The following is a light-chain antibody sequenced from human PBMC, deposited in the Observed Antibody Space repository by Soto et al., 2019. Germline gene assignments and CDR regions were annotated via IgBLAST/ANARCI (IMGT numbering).Light chain of an antibody. V-gene: IGKV1-6*01. Sequence: AIQMTQSPSSLSASVGDGFTITCRASLGIRNDLGWYQQKPGKAPKLLIYPTSFLQSGVPSRFSGSGSGTDFTLTISSLQPEDFATYYCLQVYNYPWTFGQGTKVDIK. J-gene: IGKJ1*01. CDR1: LGIRND. CDR2: PTS. CDR3: LQVYNYPWT.